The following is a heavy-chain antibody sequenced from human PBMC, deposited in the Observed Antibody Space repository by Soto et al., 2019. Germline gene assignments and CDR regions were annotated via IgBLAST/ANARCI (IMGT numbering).Heavy chain of an antibody. D-gene: IGHD2-21*02. V-gene: IGHV1-69*08. CDR3: AIEYGGDSPLDY. Sequence: QVQLVQSGAEVKKPGSSVKVSCKASGDTFNRYTISWVRQAPGQGFEWMGRIIPILGTANYAQKFQGRVTITADKSTNTADMDLSSLRSEDTAVYYCAIEYGGDSPLDYWGQGAPVTVSS. CDR1: GDTFNRYT. J-gene: IGHJ4*02. CDR2: IIPILGTA.